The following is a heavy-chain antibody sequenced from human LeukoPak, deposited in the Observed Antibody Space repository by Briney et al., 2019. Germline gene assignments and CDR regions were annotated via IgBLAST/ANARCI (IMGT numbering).Heavy chain of an antibody. CDR1: GFTFSTYG. V-gene: IGHV3-30*03. Sequence: PGGSLRLSCAASGFTFSTYGMHWVRQAPGKRLEWVGVISYDGSNKHYADSVKGRFTISRDNSKNTLYLQMNGLRAEDTAVYYSAIGNWNYWGQGTLVTVSS. D-gene: IGHD1-20*01. CDR2: ISYDGSNK. J-gene: IGHJ4*02. CDR3: AIGNWNY.